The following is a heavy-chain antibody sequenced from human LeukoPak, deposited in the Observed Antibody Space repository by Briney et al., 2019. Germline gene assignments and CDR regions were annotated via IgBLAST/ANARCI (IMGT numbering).Heavy chain of an antibody. CDR2: ISSSSSTI. CDR1: GFTFSSYS. Sequence: PGGSLRLSCAASGFTFSSYSMNWVRQAPGKGLEWVSYISSSSSTIYYADSVKGRFTISRDNATNSLYLQMNSLRAEDTAVYYCARNPDSSSWYPTRYYYGMDVWGQGTTVTVSS. CDR3: ARNPDSSSWYPTRYYYGMDV. V-gene: IGHV3-48*01. D-gene: IGHD6-13*01. J-gene: IGHJ6*02.